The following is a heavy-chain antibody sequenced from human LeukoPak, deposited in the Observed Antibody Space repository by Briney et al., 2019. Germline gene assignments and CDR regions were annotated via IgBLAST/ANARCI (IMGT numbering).Heavy chain of an antibody. CDR2: ISSNGGST. V-gene: IGHV3-64*01. CDR1: GFTFSSYA. CDR3: ARRRAANRNYYYYYMDV. J-gene: IGHJ6*03. Sequence: GGSLRLSCAASGFTFSSYAMHWVRQAPGKGLEYVSAISSNGGSTYYANSVKGRFTISRDNSKNTLYLQMGSLRAEDMAVYYCARRRAANRNYYYYYMDVWGKGTTVTVSS. D-gene: IGHD2-15*01.